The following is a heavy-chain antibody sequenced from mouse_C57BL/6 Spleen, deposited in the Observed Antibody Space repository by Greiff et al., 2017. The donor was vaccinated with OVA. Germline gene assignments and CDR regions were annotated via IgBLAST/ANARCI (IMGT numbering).Heavy chain of an antibody. CDR1: GYTFTSYW. V-gene: IGHV1-50*01. Sequence: QVQLQQPGAELVKPGASVKLSCTASGYTFTSYWMQWVKQRPGQGLEWIGEIDPSDSYTNYNQKFKGKATLTVDTSSSTAYMQLSSLAYADAAVYYCARKGDGYYGFDYWGQGTTLTVSS. CDR2: IDPSDSYT. CDR3: ARKGDGYYGFDY. J-gene: IGHJ2*01. D-gene: IGHD2-3*01.